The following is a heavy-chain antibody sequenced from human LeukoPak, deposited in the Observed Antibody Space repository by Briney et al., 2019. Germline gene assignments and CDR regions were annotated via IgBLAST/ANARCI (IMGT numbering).Heavy chain of an antibody. V-gene: IGHV1-2*02. Sequence: ASVKVSCKASGYTFTGCYMHWVRQAPGQGLEWMGWINPNSGGTNYAQKFQGRVTMTRDTSISTAYMELSRLRSDDTAVYYCARAAPVEILRLGELSFDDYWGQGTLVTVSS. J-gene: IGHJ4*02. CDR2: INPNSGGT. CDR3: ARAAPVEILRLGELSFDDY. D-gene: IGHD3-16*02. CDR1: GYTFTGCY.